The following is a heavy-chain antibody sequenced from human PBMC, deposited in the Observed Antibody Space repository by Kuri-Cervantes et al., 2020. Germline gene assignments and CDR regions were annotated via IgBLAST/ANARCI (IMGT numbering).Heavy chain of an antibody. CDR2: INPNSGGT. Sequence: ASVKVSCKASGYTFTGYYMHWVRQAHGQGLEWMGWINPNSGGTNYAQKFQGRVTMTRDTSISTAYMELSRLRSDDTAVYYCARYHFTSRKGFDYWGQGTLVTVSS. V-gene: IGHV1-2*02. J-gene: IGHJ4*02. CDR1: GYTFTGYY. D-gene: IGHD2-2*01. CDR3: ARYHFTSRKGFDY.